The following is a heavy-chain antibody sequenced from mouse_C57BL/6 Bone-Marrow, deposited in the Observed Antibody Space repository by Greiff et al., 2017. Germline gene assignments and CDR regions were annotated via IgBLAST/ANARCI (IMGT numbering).Heavy chain of an antibody. V-gene: IGHV1-4*01. J-gene: IGHJ3*01. CDR2: INPSSGYT. CDR1: GYTFTGYT. Sequence: QVQLQQSGAELVRPGASVKMSCKASGYTFTGYTMHWVKQRPGQGLEWIGYINPSSGYTKYNQKFKDKATLTADKSSSTAYMQLSSLTSEDSAVYYCARGGGFAYWGQGTLVTVSA. CDR3: ARGGGFAY.